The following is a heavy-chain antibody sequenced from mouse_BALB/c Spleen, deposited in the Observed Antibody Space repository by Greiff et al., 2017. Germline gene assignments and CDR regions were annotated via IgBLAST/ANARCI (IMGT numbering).Heavy chain of an antibody. D-gene: IGHD2-4*01. CDR3: ARYDYGGLDY. V-gene: IGHV2-9*02. CDR2: IWAGGST. CDR1: GFSLTSYG. Sequence: QVQLKESGPGLVAPSQSLSITCTVSGFSLTSYGVHWVRQPPGKGLEWLGVIWAGGSTNYNSALMSRLSFSKDNSKSQVFLKMNSLQTDDTAMYYCARYDYGGLDYWGQGTSVTVSS. J-gene: IGHJ4*01.